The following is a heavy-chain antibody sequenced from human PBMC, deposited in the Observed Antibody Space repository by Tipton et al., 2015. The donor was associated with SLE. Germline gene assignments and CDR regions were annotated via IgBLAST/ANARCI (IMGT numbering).Heavy chain of an antibody. CDR2: INHSGST. Sequence: TLSLTCAVYGGSFSGYYWSWIRQPPGKGLEWIGEINHSGSTNYNPSLKSRVTISVDTSKNQFSLKLSSVTAADTAVYYCARVVYSFSDAFDIWGQGTLATVSS. J-gene: IGHJ3*02. V-gene: IGHV4-34*01. D-gene: IGHD6-13*01. CDR1: GGSFSGYY. CDR3: ARVVYSFSDAFDI.